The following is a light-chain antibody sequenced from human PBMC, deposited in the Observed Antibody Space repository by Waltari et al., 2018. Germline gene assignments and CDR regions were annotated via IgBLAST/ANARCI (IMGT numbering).Light chain of an antibody. Sequence: IVLTQSSATLSLSPGERDTLSCRASQSVNSYLAWYQQKPGQAPRLLIYDASNRATGIPARFSGSGSWTDFTPPISSLVPAEFAVYYCQQRSNCPPRYTFGQGTKLEIK. CDR1: QSVNSY. CDR2: DAS. V-gene: IGKV3-11*01. J-gene: IGKJ2*01. CDR3: QQRSNCPPRYT.